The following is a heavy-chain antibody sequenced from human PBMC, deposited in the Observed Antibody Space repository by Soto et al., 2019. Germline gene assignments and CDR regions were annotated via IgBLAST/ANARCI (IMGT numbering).Heavy chain of an antibody. D-gene: IGHD3-22*01. CDR1: GFSFSDYY. Sequence: QVQLVESGGGLVKPGGSLRLSCAASGFSFSDYYMNWIRQAPGKGLEWISYISSSATYTNYADSVRGRFTISRDSAKNSVYLQMNGLRAEDTAVYYCVRAKLVVEGRFDYWGQGTLVTVSS. CDR3: VRAKLVVEGRFDY. CDR2: ISSSATYT. V-gene: IGHV3-11*06. J-gene: IGHJ4*02.